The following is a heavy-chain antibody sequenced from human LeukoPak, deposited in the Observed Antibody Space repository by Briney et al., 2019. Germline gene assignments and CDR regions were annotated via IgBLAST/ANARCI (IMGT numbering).Heavy chain of an antibody. V-gene: IGHV3-30-3*01. CDR1: GFTFSSYA. D-gene: IGHD3-16*01. J-gene: IGHJ6*02. Sequence: PGRSLRLSCAASGFTFSSYAMHWVRQAPGKGLEWVAVISYDGSNKYYADSVKGRFTISRDNSKNTLYLQMNSLRAEDTAVYYCAKDAFVPEGYYGMDVWGQGTTVTVSS. CDR3: AKDAFVPEGYYGMDV. CDR2: ISYDGSNK.